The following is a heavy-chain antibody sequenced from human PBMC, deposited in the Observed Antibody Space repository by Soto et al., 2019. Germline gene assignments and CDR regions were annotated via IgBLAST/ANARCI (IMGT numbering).Heavy chain of an antibody. CDR3: ASSVAKYYYSGMDV. D-gene: IGHD5-12*01. CDR2: IIPIFGTA. CDR1: GGTFSSYA. Sequence: QVQLVQSGAEVKKPGSSVKVSCKASGGTFSSYAISWVLQAHGQGLEWMGGIIPIFGTANYAQKFQGRFTITADDSRNTAYMELSSLRSEDPAVYYCASSVAKYYYSGMDVWGQGTTVNVSS. J-gene: IGHJ6*02. V-gene: IGHV1-69*12.